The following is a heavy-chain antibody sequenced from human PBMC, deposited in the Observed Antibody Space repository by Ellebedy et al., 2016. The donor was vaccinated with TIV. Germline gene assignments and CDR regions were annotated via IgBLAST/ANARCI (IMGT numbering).Heavy chain of an antibody. D-gene: IGHD3-10*01. V-gene: IGHV4-59*01. J-gene: IGHJ5*02. CDR2: LYYSGST. CDR3: ARILSFGELGSWFDP. Sequence: MPSETLSLTCTVSGDSISGYYWSWIRQPPGKGLEWIGYLYYSGSTNSNPSLKSRVTLSVDASKNQFSLKLSSVTAADTAVYYCARILSFGELGSWFDPWGQGTLVTVSS. CDR1: GDSISGYY.